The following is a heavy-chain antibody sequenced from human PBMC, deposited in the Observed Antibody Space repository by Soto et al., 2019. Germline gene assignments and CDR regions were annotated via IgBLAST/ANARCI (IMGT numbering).Heavy chain of an antibody. CDR2: TKNKANIVGT. CDR3: ARDWGYGSGTFNY. V-gene: IGHV3-72*01. Sequence: EVQLVESGGGLVQPGGSLRLSCAASGFTLSDHYLDWVRQAPGKGLEWVGRTKNKANIVGTEYAASVKGRFTISRDHSKNSLYLEMNSLKTEDTAVYYCARDWGYGSGTFNYWGQGALVTVSS. J-gene: IGHJ4*02. D-gene: IGHD3-10*01. CDR1: GFTLSDHY.